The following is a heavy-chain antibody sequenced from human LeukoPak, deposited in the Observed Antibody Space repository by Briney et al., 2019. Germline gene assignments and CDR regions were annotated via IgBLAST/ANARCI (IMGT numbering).Heavy chain of an antibody. CDR2: INHSGST. D-gene: IGHD6-19*01. CDR3: ARASGWYRRYFDY. J-gene: IGHJ4*02. V-gene: IGHV4-34*01. Sequence: TSETLSLTCAVSGVSFSGYYWSWIRQPPGKGLEWIGDINHSGSTNYNPSLKSRVTISVDTSKNPFSLQLSSVTAADTAVYYCARASGWYRRYFDYWGQGTLVTVSS. CDR1: GVSFSGYY.